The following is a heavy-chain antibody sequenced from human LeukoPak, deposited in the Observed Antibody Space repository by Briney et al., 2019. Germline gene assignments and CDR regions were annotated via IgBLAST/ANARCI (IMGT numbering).Heavy chain of an antibody. J-gene: IGHJ4*02. CDR3: ARGPPGYDILTGSLTYFDY. CDR1: GGTFSSYA. V-gene: IGHV1-69*01. CDR2: IIPIFGTA. D-gene: IGHD3-9*01. Sequence: ASVKVSCKASGGTFSSYAISWVRQAPGQGLEWMRGIIPIFGTANYAQKFQGRVTITADESTSTAYMELSSLRSEDTAVYYCARGPPGYDILTGSLTYFDYWGQGTLVTVSS.